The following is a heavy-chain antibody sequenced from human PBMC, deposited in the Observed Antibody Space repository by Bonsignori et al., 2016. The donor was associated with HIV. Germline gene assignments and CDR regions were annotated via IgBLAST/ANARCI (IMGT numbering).Heavy chain of an antibody. V-gene: IGHV4-59*01. CDR2: IYYSGST. J-gene: IGHJ4*02. CDR3: AREGGTMVVDY. D-gene: IGHD3-10*01. Sequence: WIRQPPGKGLEWIGYIYYSGSTNYNPSLKSRVTISVDTSKNQFSLKLSSVTAADTAVYYCAREGGTMVVDYWGQGTLVTVSS.